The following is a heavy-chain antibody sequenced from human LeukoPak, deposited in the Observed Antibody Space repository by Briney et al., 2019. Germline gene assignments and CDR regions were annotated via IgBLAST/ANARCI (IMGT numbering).Heavy chain of an antibody. D-gene: IGHD4-11*01. J-gene: IGHJ4*02. Sequence: SETLSLTCTVSGGSISSSSYYWGWIRQPPGKGLKWIASIYYSGSTYYNPSLKSRVTISVDTSKNQFSLKLSSVTAADTAVYYCAGHLPYSNYCYYWGQGTLVTVSS. CDR1: GGSISSSSYY. CDR2: IYYSGST. CDR3: AGHLPYSNYCYY. V-gene: IGHV4-39*01.